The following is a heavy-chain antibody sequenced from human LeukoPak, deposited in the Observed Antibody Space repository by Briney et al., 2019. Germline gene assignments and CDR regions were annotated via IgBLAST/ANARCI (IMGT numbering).Heavy chain of an antibody. CDR3: ARGEAAHDAFDI. J-gene: IGHJ3*02. CDR1: GYTFTSYD. V-gene: IGHV1-8*03. Sequence: ASVKVSCKASGYTFTSYDINWVRQAIGQGLEWMGWMNPNSGNTGYAQKFQGRVTITRNTSISTAYMELSSLRSEDTAVYYCARGEAAHDAFDIWGQGTMVTVSS. CDR2: MNPNSGNT. D-gene: IGHD2-15*01.